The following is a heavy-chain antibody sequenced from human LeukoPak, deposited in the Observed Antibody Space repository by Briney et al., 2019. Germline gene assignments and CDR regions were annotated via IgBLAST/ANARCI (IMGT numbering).Heavy chain of an antibody. D-gene: IGHD1-7*01. CDR2: IYSGGST. CDR3: ARVRFVTGTIDY. V-gene: IGHV3-66*01. CDR1: GFTVSSNY. Sequence: PGGSLRLSGAASGFTVSSNYMSWVRQAPGKGLEWVSVIYSGGSTYYADSVKGRFTISRDNSKNTLYLQMNSLRAEDTAVYYCARVRFVTGTIDYWGQGTLVTVSS. J-gene: IGHJ4*02.